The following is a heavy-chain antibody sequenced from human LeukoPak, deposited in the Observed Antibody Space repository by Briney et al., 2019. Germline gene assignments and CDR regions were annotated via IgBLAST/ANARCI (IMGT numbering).Heavy chain of an antibody. Sequence: ASVKVSCKASGYTFTSYGISWVRQAPGQGLEWMGWISAYNGNTNYAQKFQGRVTITADESTSTAYMELSSLRSEDTAVYYCAGIKYSGSYEGYFDYWGQGTLVTVSS. CDR2: ISAYNGNT. CDR3: AGIKYSGSYEGYFDY. J-gene: IGHJ4*02. V-gene: IGHV1-18*01. CDR1: GYTFTSYG. D-gene: IGHD1-26*01.